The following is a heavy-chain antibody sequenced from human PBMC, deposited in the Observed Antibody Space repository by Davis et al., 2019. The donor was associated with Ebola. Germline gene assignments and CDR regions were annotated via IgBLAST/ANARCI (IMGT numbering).Heavy chain of an antibody. CDR2: IYYSGST. J-gene: IGHJ5*02. V-gene: IGHV4-39*01. Sequence: PGGSLRLSCTVSGGSISSSSYYWGWIRQPPGKGLEWIGSIYYSGSTYYNPSLKSRVTISVDTSKNQFSLKLSSVTAADTAVYYCASSPYSYGSRVFDPWGQGTLVTVSS. CDR1: GGSISSSSYY. D-gene: IGHD5-18*01. CDR3: ASSPYSYGSRVFDP.